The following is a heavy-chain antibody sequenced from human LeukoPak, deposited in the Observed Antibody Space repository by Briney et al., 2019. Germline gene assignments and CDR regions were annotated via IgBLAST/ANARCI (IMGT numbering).Heavy chain of an antibody. J-gene: IGHJ6*03. CDR3: ARDSLGYCSSTSCSRYYYYYYYMDV. CDR1: GASISSYY. D-gene: IGHD2-2*01. Sequence: SETLSLTCTVSGASISSYYWSWIRQPAGKGLEWIGRIYTSGSTNYNPSLKSRVTMSVDTSKNQFSLKLSSVTAADTAVYYCARDSLGYCSSTSCSRYYYYYYYMDVWGKGTTVTVPS. V-gene: IGHV4-4*07. CDR2: IYTSGST.